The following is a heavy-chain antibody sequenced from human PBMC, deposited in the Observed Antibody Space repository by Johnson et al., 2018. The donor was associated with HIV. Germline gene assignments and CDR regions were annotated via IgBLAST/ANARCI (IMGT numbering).Heavy chain of an antibody. CDR2: ISYDGSDK. Sequence: VQLVESGGGVVQAGRSLRLSCAASGFTFNSYATHWVRQAPGKGLEWVAVISYDGSDKYYADSVKGRFTISRDNSKNTLYLQMGSLRAEDMAVYYCARDPVSHYYDSSGSLDDAFDIWGQGTMVTVSS. CDR3: ARDPVSHYYDSSGSLDDAFDI. V-gene: IGHV3-30*14. D-gene: IGHD3-22*01. J-gene: IGHJ3*02. CDR1: GFTFNSYA.